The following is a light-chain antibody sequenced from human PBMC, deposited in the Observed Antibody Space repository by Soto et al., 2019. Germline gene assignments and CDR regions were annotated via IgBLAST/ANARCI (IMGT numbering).Light chain of an antibody. CDR2: GNS. V-gene: IGLV1-40*01. J-gene: IGLJ1*01. Sequence: QSALTQPPSVSGAPGQRVPISCTGSSSNIGAGYDVHWYQQLPGTAPKLLIYGNSNRPSGVPDRFSGSKSGTSASLAITGLQAEDEADYYCQSYDSSLSVLYVFGTGTKVTVL. CDR1: SSNIGAGYD. CDR3: QSYDSSLSVLYV.